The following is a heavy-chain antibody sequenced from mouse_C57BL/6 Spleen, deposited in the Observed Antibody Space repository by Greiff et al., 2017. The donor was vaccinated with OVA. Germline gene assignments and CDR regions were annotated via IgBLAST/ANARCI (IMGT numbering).Heavy chain of an antibody. J-gene: IGHJ2*01. CDR2: IDPSDSET. CDR1: GYTFTSYW. V-gene: IGHV1-52*01. Sequence: VKLQQPGAELVRPGSSVKLSCKASGYTFTSYWMHWVKQRPIQGLEWIGNIDPSDSETHYNQKFKDKATLTVDKSSSTAYMQLSSLTSEDSAVYYCARTGSPLYFDYWGQGTTLTVSS. D-gene: IGHD1-1*01. CDR3: ARTGSPLYFDY.